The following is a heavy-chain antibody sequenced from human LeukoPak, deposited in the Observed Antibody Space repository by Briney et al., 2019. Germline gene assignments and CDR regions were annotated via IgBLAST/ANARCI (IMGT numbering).Heavy chain of an antibody. CDR3: AKVDRRDGYKKAYFDY. CDR1: GFTFSSYG. CDR2: ISYDGSNK. J-gene: IGHJ4*02. D-gene: IGHD5-24*01. Sequence: GGFLRLSCAASGFTFSSYGMHWVRQAPGKGLEWVAVISYDGSNKYYADSVKGRFTISRDNSKNTLYLQMNSLRAEDTAVYYCAKVDRRDGYKKAYFDYWGQGTLVTVSS. V-gene: IGHV3-30*18.